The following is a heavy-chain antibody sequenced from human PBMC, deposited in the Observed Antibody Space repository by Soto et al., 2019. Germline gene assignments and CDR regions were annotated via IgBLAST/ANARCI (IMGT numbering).Heavy chain of an antibody. D-gene: IGHD5-18*01. CDR3: AREWPSYSHVQRSQFDY. CDR1: GYTFTSYG. V-gene: IGHV1-18*01. CDR2: ISAYNGNT. Sequence: QVQLVQSGAEVKKPGASVKVSCKASGYTFTSYGISWVRQAPGQGLEWMGWISAYNGNTNYAQKLQGRVTMTTDTSTRTAYMELRSQSSDYTAVYDCAREWPSYSHVQRSQFDYLGQGTLVSVSS. J-gene: IGHJ4*02.